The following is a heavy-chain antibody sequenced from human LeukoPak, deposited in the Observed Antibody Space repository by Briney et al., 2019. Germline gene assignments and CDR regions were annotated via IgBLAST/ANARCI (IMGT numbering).Heavy chain of an antibody. J-gene: IGHJ3*02. Sequence: GESLKISCRGSGYSFSTYWVGWVRQMPGKGLEWMGIMYPGDSDTRYSPSFQGQFTISADKSISTAYLQWSSLKASDTAMYFCARRDGYNMGAFDIWGQGTMVTVSS. CDR3: ARRDGYNMGAFDI. CDR1: GYSFSTYW. D-gene: IGHD5-24*01. V-gene: IGHV5-51*01. CDR2: MYPGDSDT.